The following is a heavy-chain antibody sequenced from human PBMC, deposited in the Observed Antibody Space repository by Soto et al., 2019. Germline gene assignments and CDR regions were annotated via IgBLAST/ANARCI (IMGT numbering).Heavy chain of an antibody. CDR2: IIPNYEAA. J-gene: IGHJ3*02. CDR1: GGSFNNYV. Sequence: QVQLVQSGAEVRKPGSSVNVSCEASGGSFNNYVISWLRQAPGQGLEWMGGIIPNYEAANYAQKFRGRLTITADKATXTAYMELNSLRPEDTATYYCARYWNAGTLYGAFDIWGQGTTVIVS. V-gene: IGHV1-69*06. CDR3: ARYWNAGTLYGAFDI. D-gene: IGHD4-17*01.